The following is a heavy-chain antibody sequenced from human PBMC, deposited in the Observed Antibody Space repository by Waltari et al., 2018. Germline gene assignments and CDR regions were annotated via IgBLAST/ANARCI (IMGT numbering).Heavy chain of an antibody. CDR1: GGSISSYY. CDR3: ARVPHTSRGAFDI. D-gene: IGHD6-13*01. J-gene: IGHJ3*02. CDR2: IYYSGST. V-gene: IGHV4-59*01. Sequence: PGLVKPSETLSLTCTVSGGSISSYYWSWIRQPPGKGLEWIGYIYYSGSTNYNPSLKSRVTISVDTSKNQFALKLSSVTAADTAVYYCARVPHTSRGAFDIWGQGTMVTVSS.